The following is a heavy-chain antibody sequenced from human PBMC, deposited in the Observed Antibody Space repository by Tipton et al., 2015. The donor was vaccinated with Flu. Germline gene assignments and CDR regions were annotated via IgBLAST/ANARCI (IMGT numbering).Heavy chain of an antibody. Sequence: CAASGFTFSSYEMNWVRQAPGKGLEWVSYISSSGSTIYYADSVKGRFTIPRDNAKNSLYLQMNSLRAEDTAVYYCARVGYELWSPYFDYWGQGTLVTVSS. CDR2: ISSSGSTI. D-gene: IGHD5-18*01. CDR3: ARVGYELWSPYFDY. V-gene: IGHV3-48*03. J-gene: IGHJ4*02. CDR1: GFTFSSYE.